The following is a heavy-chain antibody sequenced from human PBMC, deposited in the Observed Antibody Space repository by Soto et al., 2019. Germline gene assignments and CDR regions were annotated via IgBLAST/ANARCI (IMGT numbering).Heavy chain of an antibody. V-gene: IGHV3-23*01. D-gene: IGHD2-2*02. CDR3: ANVPIWCSSTSCYTEGFDY. Sequence: GGSLRLSCTASGFTFSDYAMSWVRQPPGKGLEWVSVISAGGSTYYADSVKGRFTVSRANSKNTLYLQMNSLRAEDTAVYYCANVPIWCSSTSCYTEGFDYWGQGTRVTVS. J-gene: IGHJ4*02. CDR2: ISAGGST. CDR1: GFTFSDYA.